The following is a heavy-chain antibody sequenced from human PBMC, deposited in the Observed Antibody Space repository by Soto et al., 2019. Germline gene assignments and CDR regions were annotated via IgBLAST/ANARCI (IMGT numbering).Heavy chain of an antibody. J-gene: IGHJ6*03. D-gene: IGHD6-19*01. CDR2: ISAYNGNT. CDR1: GYSFTNYG. V-gene: IGHV1-18*01. Sequence: QDQLVQSGVEVKKPGASVKVSCKASGYSFTNYGITWVRPAPGQGFEWMGWISAYNGNTKYAQKLQGRVTMTTDASTSTAYLELRSLTSNDTAVYYCARDRGVAPPVAGNTHYYYYMDVWGKVTTVTVAS. CDR3: ARDRGVAPPVAGNTHYYYYMDV.